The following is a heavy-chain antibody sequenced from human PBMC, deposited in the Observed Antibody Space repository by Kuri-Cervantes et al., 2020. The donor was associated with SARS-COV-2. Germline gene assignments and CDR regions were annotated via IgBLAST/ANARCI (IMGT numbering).Heavy chain of an antibody. CDR2: IYYSGST. D-gene: IGHD2-15*01. Sequence: GSLRLSCTVSGGSISSYYWSWIRQPPGKGLEWIGYIYYSGSTNYNPSLKSRVTISVGTSKNQFSLNLSSVTAADTAVYYCARGRINLGYCSGGSCMYFDYWGQGTLVTVSS. CDR3: ARGRINLGYCSGGSCMYFDY. V-gene: IGHV4-59*08. CDR1: GGSISSYY. J-gene: IGHJ4*02.